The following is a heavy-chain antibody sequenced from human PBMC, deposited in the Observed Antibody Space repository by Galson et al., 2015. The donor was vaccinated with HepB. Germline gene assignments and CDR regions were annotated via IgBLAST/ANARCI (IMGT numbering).Heavy chain of an antibody. D-gene: IGHD6-13*01. V-gene: IGHV3-15*01. Sequence: SLRLSCAASGFTFSNAWMSWVRQAPGKGLEWVGRIKSKTDGGTTDYAAPVKGRFTISRDDSKNTLYLQMNSLKTEDTAVYYCTTDSPAAGQTYYYYYYMDVWGKGTTVTVSS. CDR3: TTDSPAAGQTYYYYYYMDV. CDR1: GFTFSNAW. J-gene: IGHJ6*03. CDR2: IKSKTDGGTT.